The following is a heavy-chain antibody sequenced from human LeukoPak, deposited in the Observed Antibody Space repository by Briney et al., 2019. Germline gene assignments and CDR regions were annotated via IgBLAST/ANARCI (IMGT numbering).Heavy chain of an antibody. CDR1: GGSLSSSTYH. V-gene: IGHV4-39*01. Sequence: SETLPLTCTVSGGSLSSSTYHWGWIRQPPGKGLEWIGTMHYSGSTYSNPSLKSRVSISRDTSKNQIPLKLRSVTAADTPVYYCARQGYANDAFDIWGQGTMVTVSS. D-gene: IGHD2-2*01. J-gene: IGHJ3*02. CDR2: MHYSGST. CDR3: ARQGYANDAFDI.